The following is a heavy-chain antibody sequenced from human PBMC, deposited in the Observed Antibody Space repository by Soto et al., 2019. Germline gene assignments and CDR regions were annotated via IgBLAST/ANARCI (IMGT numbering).Heavy chain of an antibody. CDR2: INAGNGNT. D-gene: IGHD2-2*01. V-gene: IGHV1-3*05. J-gene: IGHJ6*02. Sequence: QVQLVQSGAEEKKPGASVKVSCKASGYTFTSYAMHWVRQAPGQRLEWMGWINAGNGNTKYSQKFQGRVTITRDTSASTAYMELSSLRSEDTAVYYCARRGGYCISTSCEPLMDVWGQGTTVTVSS. CDR1: GYTFTSYA. CDR3: ARRGGYCISTSCEPLMDV.